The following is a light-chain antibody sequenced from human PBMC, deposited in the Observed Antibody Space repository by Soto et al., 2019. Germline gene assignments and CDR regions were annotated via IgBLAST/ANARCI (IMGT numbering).Light chain of an antibody. CDR2: CAS. J-gene: IGKJ1*01. Sequence: DLQMTQAPSSVSASVGDRITITCRARQEIGGRFAWFQPKPGKSPQSLIQCASMLESGVPSRCIGSRAGTEYIPIINNRQQADYVSYYCLQVYSSYRTFGLGTKVDIK. CDR3: LQVYSSYRT. V-gene: IGKV1-12*01. CDR1: QEIGGR.